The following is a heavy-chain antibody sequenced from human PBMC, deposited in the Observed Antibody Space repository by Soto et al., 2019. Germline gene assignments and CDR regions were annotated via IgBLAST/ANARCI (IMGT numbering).Heavy chain of an antibody. Sequence: GASVKVSCKASGATFTSYAMHWVRQAPGQRLECMGWIHAGGGRTNYSQKFLGRVTMTSDTSTSIVYMELSSLRSDDTAVYYCTRTFISSQDGFHLWGHGTLVTV. D-gene: IGHD6-13*01. CDR1: GATFTSYA. CDR2: IHAGGGRT. J-gene: IGHJ1*01. V-gene: IGHV1-3*01. CDR3: TRTFISSQDGFHL.